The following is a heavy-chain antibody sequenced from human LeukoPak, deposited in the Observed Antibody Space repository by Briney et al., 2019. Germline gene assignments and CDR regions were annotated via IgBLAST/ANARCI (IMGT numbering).Heavy chain of an antibody. V-gene: IGHV3-23*01. CDR1: GFTFSSYA. D-gene: IGHD6-19*01. CDR3: ARASGWHYYYYMDV. Sequence: GGSLRLSCAASGFTFSSYAMSWVRQAPGKGLEWVSAISGSGGSTYYADSVKGRFTISRDNSKNTLYLQMNSLRAEDTAVYYCARASGWHYYYYMDVWGKGTTVTVSS. CDR2: ISGSGGST. J-gene: IGHJ6*03.